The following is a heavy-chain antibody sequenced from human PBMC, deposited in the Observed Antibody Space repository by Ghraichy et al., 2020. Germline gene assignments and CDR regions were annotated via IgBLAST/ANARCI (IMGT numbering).Heavy chain of an antibody. J-gene: IGHJ3*02. Sequence: SETLSLTCAVYGGSFSGYYWSWIRQPSGKGLEWIGEINHSGSTNYNPSLKSRVTISVDTSKNQFSLKLSSVTAADTAVYYCARGAAFWRPGAFDIWGQGTMVTVSS. D-gene: IGHD3-3*01. V-gene: IGHV4-34*01. CDR1: GGSFSGYY. CDR3: ARGAAFWRPGAFDI. CDR2: INHSGST.